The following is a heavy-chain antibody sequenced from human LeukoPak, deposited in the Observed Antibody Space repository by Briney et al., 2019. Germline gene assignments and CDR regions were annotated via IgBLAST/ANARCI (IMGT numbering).Heavy chain of an antibody. CDR2: IYYSGST. CDR3: AREYYYYYGMDV. CDR1: GGSISSGDYY. V-gene: IGHV4-30-4*01. J-gene: IGHJ6*02. Sequence: PSETLSLTCTVSGGSISSGDYYWSWIRQPPGKGLEWIGYIYYSGSTYYNPSLKSRVTISVDTSKNQFSLKLSSVTAADTAVYYCAREYYYYYGMDVWGQGTTVTVSS.